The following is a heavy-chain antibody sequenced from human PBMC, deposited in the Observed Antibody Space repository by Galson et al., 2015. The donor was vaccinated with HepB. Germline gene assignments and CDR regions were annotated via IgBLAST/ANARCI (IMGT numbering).Heavy chain of an antibody. CDR2: ISTYNGNT. J-gene: IGHJ6*03. V-gene: IGHV1-18*01. CDR3: ARVNRVFSFLTYYYYMDV. Sequence: SVKVSCKASGYTFSSYGISWVRQAPGQGLQWMGWISTYNGNTNYPQKLQRRVTMTTDTSTSTAYMELRGLKSDDTAVYYCARVNRVFSFLTYYYYMDVWGKGTTVTVSS. CDR1: GYTFSSYG. D-gene: IGHD3-9*01.